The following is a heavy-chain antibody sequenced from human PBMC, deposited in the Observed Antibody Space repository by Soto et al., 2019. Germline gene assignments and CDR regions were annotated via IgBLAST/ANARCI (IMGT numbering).Heavy chain of an antibody. D-gene: IGHD3-22*01. J-gene: IGHJ4*01. CDR2: ISAYNGNT. CDR1: GYTFTSYG. CDR3: ARDNYYDSSGYYFY. V-gene: IGHV1-18*01. Sequence: ASVKVSCKASGYTFTSYGISWVRQAPGQGLEWMGWISAYNGNTNYAQKLQGRVTMTTDTSTSTAYMELRSLRSGDTAVYYCARDNYYDSSGYYFYWGQEPWSPSPQ.